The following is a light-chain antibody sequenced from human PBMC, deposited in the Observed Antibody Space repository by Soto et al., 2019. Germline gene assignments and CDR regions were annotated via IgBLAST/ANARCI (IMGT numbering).Light chain of an antibody. CDR1: TSNIGNNY. V-gene: IGLV1-51*02. CDR2: ENN. Sequence: QSVLTQPPSVSAAPGQKVTISCSGSTSNIGNNYVSWYQQFPGTAPKLLISENNQRPSGIPDRFSGSKSVTSATLVITGLQTGDEADYHCAAWDGSLRAVVFGGGTKLTVL. J-gene: IGLJ2*01. CDR3: AAWDGSLRAVV.